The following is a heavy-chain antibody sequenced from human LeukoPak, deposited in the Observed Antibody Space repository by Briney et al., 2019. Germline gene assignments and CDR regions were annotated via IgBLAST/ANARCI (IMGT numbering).Heavy chain of an antibody. CDR3: AAGYCSGGSCPMGY. CDR1: GDSISSSNW. D-gene: IGHD2-15*01. CDR2: IYHSGST. Sequence: SETLSLTCTASGDSISSSNWWSWVRQPPGKGLEWIGEIYHSGSTNYNPSLKSRVTISVDKSKNQFSLKLSSVTAADTAVYYCAAGYCSGGSCPMGYWGQGTLVTVSS. J-gene: IGHJ4*02. V-gene: IGHV4-4*02.